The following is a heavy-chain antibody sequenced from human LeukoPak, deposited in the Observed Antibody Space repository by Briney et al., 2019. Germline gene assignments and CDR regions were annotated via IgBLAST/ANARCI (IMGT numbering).Heavy chain of an antibody. J-gene: IGHJ5*02. CDR2: INPNSGGT. D-gene: IGHD6-13*01. V-gene: IGHV1-2*02. CDR1: GYTFTGYY. CDR3: ARGVAAAGGGTNWFDP. Sequence: ASVKVSCKASGYTFTGYYMHWVRQAPGQGLEWMGWINPNSGGTNYAQKFQGRVTMTRDTSISTAYMELSRLRSDDTAVYYCARGVAAAGGGTNWFDPWGQGTLVTVSS.